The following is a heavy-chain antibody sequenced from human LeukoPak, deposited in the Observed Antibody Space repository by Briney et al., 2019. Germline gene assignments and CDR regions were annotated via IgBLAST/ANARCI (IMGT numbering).Heavy chain of an antibody. J-gene: IGHJ4*02. CDR2: ISHDEGNK. CDR1: GFTFSSYT. Sequence: GGSLRLSCAASGFTFSSYTMHWVRQAPDKGLEWVAVISHDEGNKYYADSVKGRFTISRDNSKNTLYLQMNGLRAEETAMYYCATPYTSGWSLYFDNWGQGTLVTVSS. V-gene: IGHV3-30-3*01. CDR3: ATPYTSGWSLYFDN. D-gene: IGHD6-19*01.